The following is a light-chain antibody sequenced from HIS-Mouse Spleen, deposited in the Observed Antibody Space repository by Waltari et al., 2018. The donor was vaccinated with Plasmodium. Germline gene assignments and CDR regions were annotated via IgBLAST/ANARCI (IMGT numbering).Light chain of an antibody. Sequence: SYELPQPPSVSVSPGQTARITCPGDTLPKKYAYWYPQKSGQAPVLVIYEDSKRPSGIPERFSGSSSGTMATLTISGAQVEDEADYYCYSTDSSGNHRVFGGGTKLTVL. CDR1: TLPKKY. V-gene: IGLV3-10*01. CDR2: EDS. CDR3: YSTDSSGNHRV. J-gene: IGLJ3*02.